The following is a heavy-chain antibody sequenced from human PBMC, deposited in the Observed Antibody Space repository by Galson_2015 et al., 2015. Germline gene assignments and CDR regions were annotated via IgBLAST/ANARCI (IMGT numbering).Heavy chain of an antibody. CDR3: ARHLTEYKYAMDV. CDR2: IYYSGTT. Sequence: TLSLTCTVSGASISGHYWSWIRQPPGKGLGWIAYIYYSGTTNYNPSLQSRVTISLDTSRNQFSLTLSSVTAADTAVYYCARHLTEYKYAMDVSGQGTPVTVSS. D-gene: IGHD6-6*01. V-gene: IGHV4-59*11. J-gene: IGHJ6*02. CDR1: GASISGHY.